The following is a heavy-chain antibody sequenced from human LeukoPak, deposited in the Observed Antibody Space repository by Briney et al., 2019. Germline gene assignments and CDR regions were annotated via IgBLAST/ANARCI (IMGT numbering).Heavy chain of an antibody. V-gene: IGHV3-20*04. CDR1: GFTFDEHG. CDR2: INWNGAST. CDR3: AGGDRNGWYFDL. D-gene: IGHD1-14*01. J-gene: IGHJ2*01. Sequence: PGGSLRLSCAGSGFTFDEHGMSWARQAPGKGLEWVSGINWNGASTGYGDSVKGRFTISRDNAKNSLFLQMNSLRAEDTALYYCAGGDRNGWYFDLWGRGTLVTVSS.